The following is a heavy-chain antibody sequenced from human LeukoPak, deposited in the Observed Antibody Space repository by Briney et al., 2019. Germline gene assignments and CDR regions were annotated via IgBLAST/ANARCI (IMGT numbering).Heavy chain of an antibody. D-gene: IGHD3-22*01. CDR3: AKARITLIVVANPNSGALDI. Sequence: AGGSLRLSCAASGFTFSSYGMHWVRQAPGKGLEWVAFIRYDGSNKYYADSVKGRFTISRDNSKNTLYLQMNSLRAEDTALYYCAKARITLIVVANPNSGALDIWGQGTMVTVSS. CDR2: IRYDGSNK. J-gene: IGHJ3*02. V-gene: IGHV3-30*02. CDR1: GFTFSSYG.